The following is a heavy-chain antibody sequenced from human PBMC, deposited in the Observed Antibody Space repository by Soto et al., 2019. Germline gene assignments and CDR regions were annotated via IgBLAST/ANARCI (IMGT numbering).Heavy chain of an antibody. CDR2: IIPILGIA. V-gene: IGHV1-69*02. CDR1: GGTFSSYT. D-gene: IGHD3-22*01. CDR3: ARGSLVVVGGWFDP. J-gene: IGHJ5*02. Sequence: QVQLVQSGAEVKKPGSSVKVSCKASGGTFSSYTISWVRQAPGQGLEWMGRIIPILGIANYAQKFQGSVTITADKSTSTAYMELSSLRSEDTAVYYCARGSLVVVGGWFDPWGQGTLVTVSS.